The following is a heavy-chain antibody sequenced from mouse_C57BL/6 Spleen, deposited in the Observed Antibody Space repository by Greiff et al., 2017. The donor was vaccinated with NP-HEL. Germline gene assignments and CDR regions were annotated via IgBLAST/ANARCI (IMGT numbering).Heavy chain of an antibody. Sequence: EVQLQQSGPGLVKPSQSLSLTCSVTGYSITSGYYWNWIRQFPGNKLEWMGYISYDGSNNYNPSLKNRISITRDTSKNQFFLKLNSVTTEDTATYYCARDHDDYGYYFDYWGQGTTLTVSS. CDR2: ISYDGSN. D-gene: IGHD2-4*01. CDR3: ARDHDDYGYYFDY. CDR1: GYSITSGYY. V-gene: IGHV3-6*01. J-gene: IGHJ2*01.